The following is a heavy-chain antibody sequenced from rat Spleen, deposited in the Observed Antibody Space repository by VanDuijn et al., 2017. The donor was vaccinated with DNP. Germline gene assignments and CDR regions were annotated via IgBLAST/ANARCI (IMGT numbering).Heavy chain of an antibody. V-gene: IGHV3-1*01. CDR2: INYSGYT. CDR1: GYSITSNY. J-gene: IGHJ1*01. D-gene: IGHD1-6*01. Sequence: EVQLQESGPGLVKISQSLSLTCSVTGYSITSNYWGWIRKFPGNKMEWMGYINYSGYTDYNPSLRSRISITRDTSKNQFFLHLRSITPEDTATYYCARGYNTDYYYAHWFFDFWGPGTMVTVSS. CDR3: ARGYNTDYYYAHWFFDF.